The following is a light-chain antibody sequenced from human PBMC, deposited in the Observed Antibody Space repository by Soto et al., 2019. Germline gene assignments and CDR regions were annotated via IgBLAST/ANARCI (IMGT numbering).Light chain of an antibody. CDR3: ASWDGSLQSWV. V-gene: IGLV1-44*01. J-gene: IGLJ3*02. CDR2: TNN. CDR1: SSNIGSHV. Sequence: QSVLTQPPSASGTPGQRVTISCSGSSSNIGSHVVNWYQKVPGTAPKLLIYTNNQRPSGVPDRFSDSKSGPSASLAISGLQSEDEADYYCASWDGSLQSWVFGGGTQLTVL.